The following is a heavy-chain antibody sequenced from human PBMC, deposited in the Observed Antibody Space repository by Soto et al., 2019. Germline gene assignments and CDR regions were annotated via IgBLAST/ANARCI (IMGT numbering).Heavy chain of an antibody. J-gene: IGHJ6*02. V-gene: IGHV5-51*01. D-gene: IGHD2-15*01. Sequence: PGESLKISCKGSGYSFTSYWIGWVRQMPGKGLEWMGIIYPGDSDTRYSPSFQGQVTISADKSISTAYLQWSSLKASDTAMYYCARHVSGGSCYGEESCYYYYGMDVWGQGTTVTVSS. CDR3: ARHVSGGSCYGEESCYYYYGMDV. CDR1: GYSFTSYW. CDR2: IYPGDSDT.